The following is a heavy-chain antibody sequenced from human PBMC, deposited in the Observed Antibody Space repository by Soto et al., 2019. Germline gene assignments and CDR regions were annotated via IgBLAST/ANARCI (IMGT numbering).Heavy chain of an antibody. CDR1: GYTFTGYY. CDR2: FNPNSGGT. Sequence: ASVKVSCKASGYTFTGYYMHWVRQAPGQGLEWMGWFNPNSGGTNYAQKFQGWVTMTRDTSISTAYMELSRLRSDDTAVYYCATGHCSGGSCYSAYYYYGMDVWGQGTTVTVSS. CDR3: ATGHCSGGSCYSAYYYYGMDV. J-gene: IGHJ6*02. D-gene: IGHD2-15*01. V-gene: IGHV1-2*04.